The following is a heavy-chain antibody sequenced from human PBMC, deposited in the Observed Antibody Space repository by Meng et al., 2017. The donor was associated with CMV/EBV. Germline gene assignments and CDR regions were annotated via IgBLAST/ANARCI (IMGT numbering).Heavy chain of an antibody. CDR3: TRGIPPVKEYVMEGYGMDV. J-gene: IGHJ6*02. V-gene: IGHV3-74*01. CDR1: GFTFSRYW. CDR2: INSDGSRT. Sequence: GGSLRLSCAGLGFTFSRYWMHWVRQAPGKGLVWVSRINSDGSRTRDADSVKGRFTISRDNAKNTLYLQMNSLRAEDTAVYYCTRGIPPVKEYVMEGYGMDVWGRGTTVTVSS. D-gene: IGHD2-8*01.